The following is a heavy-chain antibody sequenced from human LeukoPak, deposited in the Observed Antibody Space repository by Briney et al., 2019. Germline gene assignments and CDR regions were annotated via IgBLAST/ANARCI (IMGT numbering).Heavy chain of an antibody. CDR3: ATFETRGTVDFDF. CDR2: ISTRSTYI. J-gene: IGHJ4*02. V-gene: IGHV3-21*01. D-gene: IGHD3-16*01. Sequence: GGSLRLSCAASGFSFSSFSMNWVRQAPGKGLEWVSSISTRSTYIFYRDSVNGRFTISRDDSSNSLYLQMNSLRVEDTAVYYCATFETRGTVDFDFWGQGTLVTVSA. CDR1: GFSFSSFS.